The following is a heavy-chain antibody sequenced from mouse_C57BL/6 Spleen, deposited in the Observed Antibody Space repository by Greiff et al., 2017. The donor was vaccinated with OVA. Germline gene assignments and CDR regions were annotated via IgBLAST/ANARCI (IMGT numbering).Heavy chain of an antibody. Sequence: VQLQQSGPELVKPGASVKISCKASGYTFTDYYMNWVKQSHGKSLEWIGDINPNNGGTSYNQKFKGKATLTVDKSSSTAYMELRSLTSEDSAVYYCARRVNWDYFDYWGQGTTLTVSS. CDR2: INPNNGGT. CDR3: ARRVNWDYFDY. V-gene: IGHV1-26*01. CDR1: GYTFTDYY. J-gene: IGHJ2*01. D-gene: IGHD4-1*02.